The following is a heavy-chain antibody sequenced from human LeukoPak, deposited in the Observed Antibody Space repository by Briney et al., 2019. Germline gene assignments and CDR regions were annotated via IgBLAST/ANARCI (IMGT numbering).Heavy chain of an antibody. J-gene: IGHJ4*02. Sequence: SETLSLTCTVSGYSISSGHYWGWIRQPPGKGLEWIGSIYHSGSTYYNPSLKSRVTISVDKSKNQFSLKLSSVTAADTAVYYCARIFDYGDYVYWGQGTLVTVSS. CDR2: IYHSGST. D-gene: IGHD4-17*01. V-gene: IGHV4-38-2*02. CDR1: GYSISSGHY. CDR3: ARIFDYGDYVY.